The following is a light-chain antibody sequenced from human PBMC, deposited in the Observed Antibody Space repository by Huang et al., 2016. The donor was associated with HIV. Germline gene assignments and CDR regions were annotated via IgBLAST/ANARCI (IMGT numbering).Light chain of an antibody. CDR3: QQYNNYVT. J-gene: IGKJ1*01. V-gene: IGKV1-5*03. Sequence: DIQMTQSPSTLSASVGDTVTITCRASQTLSTWLAWYQQKPGKAPKRLFYAASSLESGVPSRFSGSGSGTEFTLTISSLQPDDSATYYCQQYNNYVTFGQGTKVEI. CDR1: QTLSTW. CDR2: AAS.